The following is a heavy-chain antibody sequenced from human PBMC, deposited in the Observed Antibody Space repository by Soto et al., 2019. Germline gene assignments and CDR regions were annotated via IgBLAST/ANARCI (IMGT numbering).Heavy chain of an antibody. CDR3: ARQACGYYYGWFDP. Sequence: QLLLQESGPGLVKPSETLSLTCTVSGGSILDSTYYWAWIRQSPGKVLEWIGTIFYSGGTFYTPSLKRRATMSVDTSNNQFSLTLSSVTAADTAVYYCARQACGYYYGWFDPWGQGTLVTVSS. CDR1: GGSILDSTYY. CDR2: IFYSGGT. V-gene: IGHV4-39*01. D-gene: IGHD3-22*01. J-gene: IGHJ5*02.